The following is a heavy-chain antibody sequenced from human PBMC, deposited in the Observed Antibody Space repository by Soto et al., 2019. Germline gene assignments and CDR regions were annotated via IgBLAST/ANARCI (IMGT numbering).Heavy chain of an antibody. D-gene: IGHD3-10*01. CDR3: ARGVGDLLWKARPCYFHF. Sequence: ESGPTLVSPTQTLTLPCTFSGFSLSTSGMCVSWIRQPPGKALEWLALIDWDDDKYYSTSLKTRLTISKDTSKNQVVLTMTNMDPVDTATYYCARGVGDLLWKARPCYFHFWGQGTLGTGFS. V-gene: IGHV2-70*01. J-gene: IGHJ4*02. CDR1: GFSLSTSGMC. CDR2: IDWDDDK.